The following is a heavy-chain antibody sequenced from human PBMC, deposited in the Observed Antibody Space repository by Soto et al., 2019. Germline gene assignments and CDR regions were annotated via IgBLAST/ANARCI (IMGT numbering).Heavy chain of an antibody. J-gene: IGHJ5*02. V-gene: IGHV4-39*01. CDR2: ISYSEIT. Sequence: SETLSLTCTVSGGSISSTGHYCGWVRQPPGKGLEWIASISYSEITYYNPSLRSRVTMSVDTSKNQFSLKLNSVTAADTAVYFCVRVEDSSRRLDPWGQGTLVTVSS. CDR3: VRVEDSSRRLDP. CDR1: GGSISSTGHY.